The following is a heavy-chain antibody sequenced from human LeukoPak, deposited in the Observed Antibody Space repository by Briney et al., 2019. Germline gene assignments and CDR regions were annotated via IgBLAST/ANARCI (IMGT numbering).Heavy chain of an antibody. CDR3: ARGRIGSSSWYEGYYFDY. CDR2: IIPIFGTT. V-gene: IGHV1-69*05. J-gene: IGHJ4*02. Sequence: GASVKVSCKASGGPFSSYAFSWVRQAPGQGLEWMGGIIPIFGTTNYAEKFQGRVTIITDESTGTAYMELNSLRSEDTAVYYCARGRIGSSSWYEGYYFDYWGQGTLVTVSS. CDR1: GGPFSSYA. D-gene: IGHD6-13*01.